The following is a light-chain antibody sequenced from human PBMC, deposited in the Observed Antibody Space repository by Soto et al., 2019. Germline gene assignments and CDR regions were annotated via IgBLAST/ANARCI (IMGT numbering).Light chain of an antibody. Sequence: DIQMTQSPSSLSASVGDRVTITCRASQSIRNSLNWYQQKPGKAPKFLIFAASSLQSGVPSRFSGGGSGTDFTLTISSLPPEDFATYYCQQSYETPFTFGPGTKVDIK. CDR2: AAS. CDR3: QQSYETPFT. J-gene: IGKJ3*01. V-gene: IGKV1-39*01. CDR1: QSIRNS.